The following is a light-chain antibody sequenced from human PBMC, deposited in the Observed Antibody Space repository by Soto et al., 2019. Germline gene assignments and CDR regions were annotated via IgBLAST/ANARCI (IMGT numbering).Light chain of an antibody. CDR2: AAS. CDR3: QQSYNTPALT. Sequence: DIQMTQSPSSLSASVGDRVTITCRASQSISSHLNWYQQKPGKAPKLLIYAASSLHSGVPSRFSGGGSGTDFTLTISSLQPEDFATYYCQQSYNTPALTFGGGTKVEI. V-gene: IGKV1-39*01. J-gene: IGKJ4*01. CDR1: QSISSH.